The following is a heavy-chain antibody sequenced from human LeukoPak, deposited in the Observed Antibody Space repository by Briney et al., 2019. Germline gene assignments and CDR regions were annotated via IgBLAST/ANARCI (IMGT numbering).Heavy chain of an antibody. CDR3: ARTPWYYDSSGYSGVDY. CDR1: GFTFSSYW. J-gene: IGHJ4*02. Sequence: GGSLRLSCAASGFTFSSYWMSWVRQAPGKGLEWVANIKQDGSEKYYVDSVKGRFTISRDNAKNSLYLQMNSLRAEDTAVYYCARTPWYYDSSGYSGVDYWGQGTLVTVSS. V-gene: IGHV3-7*01. D-gene: IGHD3-22*01. CDR2: IKQDGSEK.